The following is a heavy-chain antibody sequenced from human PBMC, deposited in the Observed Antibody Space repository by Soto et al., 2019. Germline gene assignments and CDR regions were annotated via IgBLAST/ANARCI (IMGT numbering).Heavy chain of an antibody. CDR3: ATLNRFLEWSPIYYYYYYMDV. CDR1: GFTFSSYA. CDR2: ISGSGGST. V-gene: IGHV3-23*01. J-gene: IGHJ6*03. D-gene: IGHD3-3*01. Sequence: PGGSLRLSCAASGFTFSSYAMSWVRQAPGKGLEWVSAISGSGGSTYYADSVKGRFTISRDNSKNTLYLQMNSLRAEDTAVYYCATLNRFLEWSPIYYYYYYMDVWGKGTTVTVSS.